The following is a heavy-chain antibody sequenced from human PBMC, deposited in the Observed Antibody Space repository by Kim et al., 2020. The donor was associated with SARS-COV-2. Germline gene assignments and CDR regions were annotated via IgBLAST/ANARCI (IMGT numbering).Heavy chain of an antibody. CDR3: ARDSWDYYGSGSYYNYYYSYGMDV. D-gene: IGHD3-10*01. CDR1: GDSVSSNSAA. CDR2: TYYRSKWYN. Sequence: SQTLSLTCAISGDSVSSNSAAWNWIRQSPSRGLEWLGRTYYRSKWYNDYAVSVKSRITINPDTSKNQFSLQLNSVTPEDTAVYYCARDSWDYYGSGSYYNYYYSYGMDVWGQGTTVTVSS. V-gene: IGHV6-1*01. J-gene: IGHJ6*02.